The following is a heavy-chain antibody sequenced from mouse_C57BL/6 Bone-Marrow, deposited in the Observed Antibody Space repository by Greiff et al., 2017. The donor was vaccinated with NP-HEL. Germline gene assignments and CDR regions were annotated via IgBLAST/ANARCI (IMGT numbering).Heavy chain of an antibody. V-gene: IGHV5-9*01. CDR2: ISGGGGNT. CDR1: GFTFSSYT. CDR3: AIVYYDYFYAMDY. J-gene: IGHJ4*01. Sequence: EVQRVESGGGLVKPGGSLKLSCAASGFTFSSYTMSWVRQTPEKRLEWVATISGGGGNTYYPDSVKGRFTISRDNAKNTLYLKMSSLRSEDTALYYCAIVYYDYFYAMDYWGQGTSVTVSS. D-gene: IGHD2-4*01.